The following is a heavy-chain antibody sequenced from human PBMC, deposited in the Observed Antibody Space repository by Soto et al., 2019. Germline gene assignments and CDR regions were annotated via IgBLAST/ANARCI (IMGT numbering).Heavy chain of an antibody. Sequence: QVQLVESGGGVVQPGRSLRLSCAASGFTFSSYGMHWVRQAPGKGLEWVAVIWYDGSNKYYADSVKGRFTISRDNSKNTLYLQMNRLRAEDTAVDYCARDSSSWYYYYGMDVWGQGTTVTVSS. D-gene: IGHD6-13*01. V-gene: IGHV3-33*01. J-gene: IGHJ6*02. CDR3: ARDSSSWYYYYGMDV. CDR1: GFTFSSYG. CDR2: IWYDGSNK.